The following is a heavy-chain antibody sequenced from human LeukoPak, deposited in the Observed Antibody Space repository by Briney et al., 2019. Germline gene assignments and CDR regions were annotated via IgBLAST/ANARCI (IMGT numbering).Heavy chain of an antibody. CDR1: GYTFTSYD. Sequence: ASVKVSCKASGYTFTSYDINWVRQATGQGLEWMGWMNPNSGNTGYAQKFQGRVTMTRNTSISTAYMELSSLRSEDTAVYYCASTFATLRYFDWLLFAYWGQGTLVTVSS. V-gene: IGHV1-8*01. J-gene: IGHJ4*02. D-gene: IGHD3-9*01. CDR3: ASTFATLRYFDWLLFAY. CDR2: MNPNSGNT.